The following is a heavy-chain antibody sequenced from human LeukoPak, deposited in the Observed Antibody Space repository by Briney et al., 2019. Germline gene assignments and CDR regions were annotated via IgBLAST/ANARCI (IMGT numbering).Heavy chain of an antibody. CDR2: IYYSGST. CDR3: ARSRGGLAARVFDY. V-gene: IGHV4-31*03. D-gene: IGHD6-6*01. Sequence: SETLSLTCTVSGGSISSGGYYWSWIRQHPGKGLEWIGYIYYSGSTYYNPSLKSRATISVDTSKNQFSLKLSSVTAADTAVYCCARSRGGLAARVFDYWGQGTLVTVSS. CDR1: GGSISSGGYY. J-gene: IGHJ4*02.